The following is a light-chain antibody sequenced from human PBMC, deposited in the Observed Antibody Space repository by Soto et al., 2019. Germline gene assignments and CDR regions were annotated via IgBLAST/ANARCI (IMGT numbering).Light chain of an antibody. J-gene: IGLJ1*01. CDR3: SSYRSSTTFV. CDR1: SSDVGAYNY. Sequence: QSALTQPASVSGSPGQSITISCNGSSSDVGAYNYVSWYQQYPGKAPKVIIFEVRKRPSGVSNRFSGSKSGDTASLTISGLQADDEADYYCSSYRSSTTFVFGTGTKRTVL. V-gene: IGLV2-14*01. CDR2: EVR.